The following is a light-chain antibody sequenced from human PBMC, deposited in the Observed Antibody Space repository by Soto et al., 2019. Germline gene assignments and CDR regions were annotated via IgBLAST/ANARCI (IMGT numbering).Light chain of an antibody. CDR3: QSYDSSLSGLYV. CDR1: SSNIGAGHD. CDR2: GNS. Sequence: QSVLTQPPSVSGAPGQRVTISCTGSSSNIGAGHDVHWYQQLPGAAPKLLIYGNSIRPSGVPDRFSGSKSGTSASLAITGLQAEDEADSYCQSYDSSLSGLYVFGTGTKVTVL. V-gene: IGLV1-40*01. J-gene: IGLJ1*01.